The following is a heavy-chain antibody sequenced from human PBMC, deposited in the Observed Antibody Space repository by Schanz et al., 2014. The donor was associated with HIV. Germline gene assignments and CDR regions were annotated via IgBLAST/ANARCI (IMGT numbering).Heavy chain of an antibody. Sequence: QVRLAQSGAEVKRPGASVTVSCMAVGSTFPDLDINWVRQAAGQGLEWMAWINPNSGTTNIAQKFQSRVTLTTDTSINTAYMELRSLRSDDTAVYYCAKGQDWPGPQLDHWGHGSLVIVSS. CDR2: INPNSGTT. D-gene: IGHD3-9*01. V-gene: IGHV1-8*01. CDR1: GSTFPDLD. CDR3: AKGQDWPGPQLDH. J-gene: IGHJ4*03.